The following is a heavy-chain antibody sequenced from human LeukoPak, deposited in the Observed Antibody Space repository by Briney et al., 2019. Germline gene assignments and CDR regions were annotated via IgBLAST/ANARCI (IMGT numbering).Heavy chain of an antibody. CDR3: ARARALAVAGTEYFQH. Sequence: GESLKISCKGSGYSFTSYWIGWVRQMPGKGLEWMGIIYPGDSDTRYSPSFQEQVTISADKSISTAYLQWSSLKASDTAMYYCARARALAVAGTEYFQHWGQGTLVTVSS. V-gene: IGHV5-51*01. D-gene: IGHD6-19*01. CDR1: GYSFTSYW. CDR2: IYPGDSDT. J-gene: IGHJ1*01.